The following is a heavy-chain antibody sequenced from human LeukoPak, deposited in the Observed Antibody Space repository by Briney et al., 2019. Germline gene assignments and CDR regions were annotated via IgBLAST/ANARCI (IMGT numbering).Heavy chain of an antibody. CDR1: GGSISSSSYY. J-gene: IGHJ4*02. Sequence: SETLSLTCTVSGGSISSSSYYWGWIRQPPGKGLEWIGSIYYSGSTYYNPSLKSRVTISVDTSKNQFSLKPSSVTAADTAVYYCAREPVVTHIAVGLDYWGQGTLVTVSS. CDR2: IYYSGST. D-gene: IGHD6-19*01. V-gene: IGHV4-39*07. CDR3: AREPVVTHIAVGLDY.